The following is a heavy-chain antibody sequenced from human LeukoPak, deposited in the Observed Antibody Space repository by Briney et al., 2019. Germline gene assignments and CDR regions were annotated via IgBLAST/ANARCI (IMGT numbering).Heavy chain of an antibody. CDR1: GFSFSSYA. J-gene: IGHJ4*02. CDR3: TKDRTGIGSPPD. Sequence: QPGGSLRLSCAASGFSFSSYAMSWVRQAPGKGLDWVSAISGSGGTTYYADSVKGRFTISRDNSENPLYLQMNSMRAEDKGIYYCTKDRTGIGSPPDWGQGTLVTVSS. CDR2: ISGSGGTT. V-gene: IGHV3-23*01. D-gene: IGHD1-26*01.